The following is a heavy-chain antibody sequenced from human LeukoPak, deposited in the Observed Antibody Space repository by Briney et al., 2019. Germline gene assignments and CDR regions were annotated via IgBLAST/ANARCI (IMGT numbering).Heavy chain of an antibody. CDR2: IRSKAYGGTT. D-gene: IGHD3-22*01. CDR1: GFTFGDYA. CDR3: TRDLKGYYYDSSGYSLFDY. Sequence: GGSLRLSCTASGFTFGDYAMSWFRQAPGKGLEWGGFIRSKAYGGTTEYAASVKGRFTISRDDSKSIASLQMNSLKTEDTAVYYCTRDLKGYYYDSSGYSLFDYWGRGTLVTVSS. J-gene: IGHJ4*02. V-gene: IGHV3-49*03.